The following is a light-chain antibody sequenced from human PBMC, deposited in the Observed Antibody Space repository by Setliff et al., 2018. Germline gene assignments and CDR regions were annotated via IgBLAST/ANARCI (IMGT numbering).Light chain of an antibody. CDR1: SRDVGGYNY. J-gene: IGLJ1*01. CDR2: DVS. CDR3: SSYTSSSTQV. Sequence: QSALTQPPSASGSPGQSVTISCTGTSRDVGGYNYVSWYQQHPDKAPKLMIFDVSNRPSGVSNRFSGSKSGNTASLTISGLQAEDEADYYCSSYTSSSTQVFGTGTKVTV. V-gene: IGLV2-14*03.